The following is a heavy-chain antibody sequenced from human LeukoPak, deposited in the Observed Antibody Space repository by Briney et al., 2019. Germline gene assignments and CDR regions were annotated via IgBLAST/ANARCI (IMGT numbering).Heavy chain of an antibody. Sequence: ASVKVSCKASEYTFTSYDINWVRQATGQGLEWMGWMNPNSGNTGYAQKFQGRVTMTRNTSISTAYMELSSLRSEDTAVYYCARVSGYDFYYYYYYMDVWGKGTTVTISS. J-gene: IGHJ6*03. CDR2: MNPNSGNT. D-gene: IGHD5-12*01. V-gene: IGHV1-8*01. CDR3: ARVSGYDFYYYYYYMDV. CDR1: EYTFTSYD.